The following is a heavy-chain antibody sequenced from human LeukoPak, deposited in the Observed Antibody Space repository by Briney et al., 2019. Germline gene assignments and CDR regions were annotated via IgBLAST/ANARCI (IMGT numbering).Heavy chain of an antibody. D-gene: IGHD1-14*01. Sequence: SETLSPTCTVSGGSISSGGYYWSWIRQHPGKGLEWIGYIYYSGSTYYNPSLKSRVTISVDTSKNQFSLKLSSVTAADTAVYYCARPNPSFAFDIWGQGTMVTVSS. V-gene: IGHV4-31*03. J-gene: IGHJ3*02. CDR1: GGSISSGGYY. CDR3: ARPNPSFAFDI. CDR2: IYYSGST.